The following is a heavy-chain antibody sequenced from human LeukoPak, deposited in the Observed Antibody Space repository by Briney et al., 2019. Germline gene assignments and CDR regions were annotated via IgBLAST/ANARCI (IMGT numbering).Heavy chain of an antibody. CDR3: ATEVGSRYFEY. V-gene: IGHV1-24*01. CDR2: VDSDDGER. J-gene: IGHJ4*02. D-gene: IGHD6-19*01. Sequence: GASVKVSCKVSGYTLTDLSMHWVRQAPGKGLEWMGGVDSDDGERLYAQKFQGRVTMTEDAFIDTAYMELSGLRSDDTAVYFCATEVGSRYFEYWGQGALVTASS. CDR1: GYTLTDLS.